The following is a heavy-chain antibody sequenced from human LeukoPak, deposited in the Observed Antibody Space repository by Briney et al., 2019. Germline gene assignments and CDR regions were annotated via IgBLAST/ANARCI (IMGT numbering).Heavy chain of an antibody. CDR2: IYYSGST. CDR1: GGSISSSSYY. J-gene: IGHJ4*02. V-gene: IGHV4-39*01. Sequence: SETLSLTCTVSGGSISSSSYYWGWIRQPPGKGLEWIGSIYYSGSTYYNPSLKSRVTISVDTSKNQFSLKLGSVTAADTAVYYCARHWDGSYYFDYWGQGTLVTVSS. CDR3: ARHWDGSYYFDY. D-gene: IGHD5-24*01.